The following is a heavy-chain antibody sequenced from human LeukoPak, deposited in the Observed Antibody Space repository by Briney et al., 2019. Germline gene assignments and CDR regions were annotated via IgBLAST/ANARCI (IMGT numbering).Heavy chain of an antibody. D-gene: IGHD1-26*01. J-gene: IGHJ4*02. Sequence: GGSLRLSCAASGFTFSSYWMSWVRQAPGKGLEWVANIKQDGREKYYVDSVKGRFTISRVNAKNSLYLQMNSLRAEDTAVYYCARANVMGATKDYWGQGTLVTVSS. CDR2: IKQDGREK. CDR3: ARANVMGATKDY. V-gene: IGHV3-7*04. CDR1: GFTFSSYW.